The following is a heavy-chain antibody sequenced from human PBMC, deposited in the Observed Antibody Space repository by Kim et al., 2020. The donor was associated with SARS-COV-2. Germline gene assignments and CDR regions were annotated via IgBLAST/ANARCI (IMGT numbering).Heavy chain of an antibody. Sequence: ASVKVSCKASGYTFTSYAMHWVRQAPGQRLEWMGWINAGNGNTKYSQKFQGRVTITGDTSASTTYLELSSLRSEDTAVYYCAGGGSGYGSGFDPWAQGTLVTVSS. CDR1: GYTFTSYA. D-gene: IGHD3-10*01. CDR2: INAGNGNT. CDR3: AGGGSGYGSGFDP. V-gene: IGHV1-3*01. J-gene: IGHJ5*02.